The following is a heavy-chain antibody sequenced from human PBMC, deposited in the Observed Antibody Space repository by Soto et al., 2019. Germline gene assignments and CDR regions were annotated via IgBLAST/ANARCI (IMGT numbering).Heavy chain of an antibody. D-gene: IGHD3-22*01. Sequence: PGESLKVSCKGSGYSFTSYWISCVRLMPGKGLEWMGRIDPSDSYTNYSPSFQGHVTISADKSISTAYLQWSSLKASDTAMYYCARHSHGDSSGPGWGQGTLVTVSS. CDR3: ARHSHGDSSGPG. V-gene: IGHV5-10-1*01. J-gene: IGHJ4*02. CDR1: GYSFTSYW. CDR2: IDPSDSYT.